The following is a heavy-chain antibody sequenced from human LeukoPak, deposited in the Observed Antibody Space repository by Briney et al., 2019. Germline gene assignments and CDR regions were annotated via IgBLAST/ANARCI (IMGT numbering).Heavy chain of an antibody. CDR1: GFTFSSYG. CDR2: IRYDGSNK. J-gene: IGHJ6*03. Sequence: GGSLRLSCAASGFTFSSYGMHWVRQAPGKGLEWVAFIRYDGSNKYYADSVKGRFTISRDNAKNSLYLQMNSLRAEDTAVYYCARGPTDTYYYGSGRTINYYYYYMDVWGKGTTVTVSS. V-gene: IGHV3-30*02. CDR3: ARGPTDTYYYGSGRTINYYYYYMDV. D-gene: IGHD3-10*01.